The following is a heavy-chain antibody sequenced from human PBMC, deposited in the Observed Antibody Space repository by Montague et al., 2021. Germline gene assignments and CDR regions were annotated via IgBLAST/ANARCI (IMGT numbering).Heavy chain of an antibody. D-gene: IGHD5-18*01. J-gene: IGHJ4*02. Sequence: SRSLSLSASGFPFRNYGLNWVRQAPGKGLEWVSSISGGSEYIHYVDSVKGRFTISRDNAKDSLSLQMNSLRVEDSAVYYCARAERGYSHEIDYWGQGTLVTVSS. V-gene: IGHV3-21*01. CDR2: ISGGSEYI. CDR3: ARAERGYSHEIDY. CDR1: GFPFRNYG.